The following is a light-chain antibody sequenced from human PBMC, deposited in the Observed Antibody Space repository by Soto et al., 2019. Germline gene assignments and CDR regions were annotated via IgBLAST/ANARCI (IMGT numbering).Light chain of an antibody. V-gene: IGLV1-47*02. CDR1: SSNIGSNY. CDR2: SNN. J-gene: IGLJ3*02. Sequence: QSVLTQPPSASGTPGQRVTISCSGSSSNIGSNYVYWYQQLPGTAPKLLIYSNNQRPSGVPDRFSGSKSGTSASLAISGLRSEDEADYYCAAWDDSLSAWVFGGGTQLTVL. CDR3: AAWDDSLSAWV.